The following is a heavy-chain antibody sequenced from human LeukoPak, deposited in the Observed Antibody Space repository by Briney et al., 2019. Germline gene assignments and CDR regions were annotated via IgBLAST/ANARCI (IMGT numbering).Heavy chain of an antibody. Sequence: PGGSLRLSCAASGLTVITNDMTWVRQAPGKGLEWVSVLYSDGNTKYADSVQGRFTISRDNSKNTLYPEMNSLSPDDTAVYYCARGVEPLAANTLAYWGQGTLVTVSS. CDR1: GLTVITND. V-gene: IGHV3-53*01. CDR2: LYSDGNT. CDR3: ARGVEPLAANTLAY. J-gene: IGHJ4*02. D-gene: IGHD1-14*01.